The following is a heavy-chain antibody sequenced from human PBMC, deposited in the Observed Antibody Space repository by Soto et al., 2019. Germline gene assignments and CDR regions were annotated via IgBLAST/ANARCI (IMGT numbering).Heavy chain of an antibody. CDR3: ARVTYARDGYNYFDY. Sequence: ASVKVSCKASGYTFTSYGISWVRQAPGQGLEWMGGIIPIFGTANYAQKFQGRVTITADESTSTAYMELSSLRSEDTAVYYCARVTYARDGYNYFDYWGQGTLVTVSS. D-gene: IGHD5-12*01. CDR2: IIPIFGTA. J-gene: IGHJ4*02. CDR1: GYTFTSYG. V-gene: IGHV1-69*13.